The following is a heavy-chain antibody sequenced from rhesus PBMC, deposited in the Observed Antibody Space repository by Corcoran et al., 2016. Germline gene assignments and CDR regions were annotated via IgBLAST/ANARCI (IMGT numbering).Heavy chain of an antibody. V-gene: IGHV3-100*01. CDR2: INENCDFA. CDR1: GFTFSNYV. Sequence: EVQLVESGGGLVKRVGSLRLSCVARGFTFSNYVVHWVRQATGRGLEWVSFINENCDFASYADSVKGRFTISRDNARNSLFLQMNSLRAEDTAVYSCTREIRGTAYFDFWGQGILVTVSS. D-gene: IGHD1-1*01. J-gene: IGHJ4*01. CDR3: TREIRGTAYFDF.